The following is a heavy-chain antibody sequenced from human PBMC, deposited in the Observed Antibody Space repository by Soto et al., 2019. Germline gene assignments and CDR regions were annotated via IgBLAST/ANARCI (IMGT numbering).Heavy chain of an antibody. D-gene: IGHD2-8*01. J-gene: IGHJ3*02. CDR3: ALGTGVYAAFDI. Sequence: GGSLRLSCAASGFTISSNYMNWVRQAPGKGLEWVSVIYSGGSTYYADSLKGRFTISRDIPKNTLYLQMNSLRAEDTAVYYCALGTGVYAAFDIWGQGTMVTVSS. CDR1: GFTISSNY. CDR2: IYSGGST. V-gene: IGHV3-66*01.